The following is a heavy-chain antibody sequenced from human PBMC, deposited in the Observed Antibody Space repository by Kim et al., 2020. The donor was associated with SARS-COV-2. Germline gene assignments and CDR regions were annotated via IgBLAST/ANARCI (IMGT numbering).Heavy chain of an antibody. Sequence: GALRLSRAASGFTFSSYAMHWVRQAPGKGLEWVAVISYDGSNKYYADSVKGRFTISRDNSKNTLYLQMNSLRAEDTAVYYCARSLAAAGWSFDYWGQGTLVTVSS. D-gene: IGHD6-13*01. CDR1: GFTFSSYA. CDR2: ISYDGSNK. J-gene: IGHJ4*02. CDR3: ARSLAAAGWSFDY. V-gene: IGHV3-30*04.